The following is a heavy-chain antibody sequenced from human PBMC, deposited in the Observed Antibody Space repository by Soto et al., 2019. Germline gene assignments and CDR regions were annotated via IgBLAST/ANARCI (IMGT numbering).Heavy chain of an antibody. V-gene: IGHV1-69*01. CDR2: IISSFGTA. D-gene: IGHD6-6*01. Sequence: QVQLVQSGAEVKKPGSSVKVSCKASGGTFSSYAISWVRQAPGQGLDWMGGIISSFGTANYAQKFQGRVTITADESTSTAYIEMSSLRAEDTAVYYCARGRESSSSPGGVTSQGHYYYYGMDGGGQGTTVTVSS. CDR3: ARGRESSSSPGGVTSQGHYYYYGMDG. J-gene: IGHJ6*02. CDR1: GGTFSSYA.